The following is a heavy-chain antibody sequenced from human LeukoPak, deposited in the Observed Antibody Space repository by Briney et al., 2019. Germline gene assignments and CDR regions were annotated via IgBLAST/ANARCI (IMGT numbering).Heavy chain of an antibody. CDR3: ARVYKQHSPRGSFGY. CDR1: GYTFTSYD. V-gene: IGHV1-8*01. D-gene: IGHD6-13*01. Sequence: ASVKVSCKASGYTFTSYDINWVRQATGQGLEWMGWMNPNSGNTGYAQKFQGRATMTRNTSISTAYMELSSLRSEDTAVYYCARVYKQHSPRGSFGYWGQGTLVTVSS. J-gene: IGHJ4*02. CDR2: MNPNSGNT.